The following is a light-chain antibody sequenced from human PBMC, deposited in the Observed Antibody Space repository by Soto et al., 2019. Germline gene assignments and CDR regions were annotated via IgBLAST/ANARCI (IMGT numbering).Light chain of an antibody. V-gene: IGLV4-69*01. J-gene: IGLJ2*01. CDR1: SGHSSYA. Sequence: QLVLTQSPSASASLGASVKLTCTLSSGHSSYAIAWHQQKPEKGPRYLMKLNSDGSHSKGDGIPDRFSGSSSGAERYLTISSLQSEDEADYYCQTGGTGVVFGGGTQLTVL. CDR3: QTGGTGVV. CDR2: LNSDGSH.